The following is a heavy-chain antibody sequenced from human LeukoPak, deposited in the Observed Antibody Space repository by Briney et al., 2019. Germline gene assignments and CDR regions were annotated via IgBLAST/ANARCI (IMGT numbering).Heavy chain of an antibody. Sequence: GESLRLSCAASGFTFTTYWLGWVRQPPGKGLEWVANIKQDGTEKYYVDSVKGRFTISRDNAKNSLYLQMNSLRAEDTAVYYCARPRGNVEMATIPFDYWGQGTLVTISS. V-gene: IGHV3-7*01. CDR2: IKQDGTEK. CDR1: GFTFTTYW. J-gene: IGHJ4*02. D-gene: IGHD5-24*01. CDR3: ARPRGNVEMATIPFDY.